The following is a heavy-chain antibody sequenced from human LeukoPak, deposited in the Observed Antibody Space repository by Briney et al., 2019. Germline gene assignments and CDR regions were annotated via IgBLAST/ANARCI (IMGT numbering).Heavy chain of an antibody. CDR2: IKSKTDGGTT. J-gene: IGHJ4*02. Sequence: GGSLRLSCAASGFTFSNAWMSWVRQAPGKGLEWVGRIKSKTDGGTTDYAAPVKGRFTISRDDSKNTLYLQMNSLKTEDTAVYYCTTDDDYGVNFDYWGQGTLVTVSS. D-gene: IGHD4-17*01. CDR3: TTDDDYGVNFDY. V-gene: IGHV3-15*01. CDR1: GFTFSNAW.